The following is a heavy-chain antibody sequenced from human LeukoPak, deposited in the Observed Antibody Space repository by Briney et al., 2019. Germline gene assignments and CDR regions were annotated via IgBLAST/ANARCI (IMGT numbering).Heavy chain of an antibody. J-gene: IGHJ4*02. CDR1: GFTVSSNY. CDR2: IYSGGST. V-gene: IGHV3-53*01. Sequence: GGSLRLSCAASGFTVSSNYMSWVRQAPGKGLEWVSVIYSGGSTYYADSVKGRFTISRDNSKNTLYLQMNSLRAEHTAVYYCARDQPDYGGTGIDYWGQGTLVTVSS. CDR3: ARDQPDYGGTGIDY. D-gene: IGHD4-23*01.